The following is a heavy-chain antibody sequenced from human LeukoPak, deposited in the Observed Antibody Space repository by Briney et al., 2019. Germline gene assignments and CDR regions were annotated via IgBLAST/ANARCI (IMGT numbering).Heavy chain of an antibody. D-gene: IGHD3-22*01. Sequence: SETLSLTCTVSGGSIRSSSYYWGWIRQPPGKGLEWIGCIYYTGSTYYNPSLKSRVTISVDTSKNQFSLKLSSVTAADTAVYYCVREIVIRDSSGYPMDVWGKGTTVTVSS. CDR2: IYYTGST. CDR1: GGSIRSSSYY. V-gene: IGHV4-39*02. J-gene: IGHJ6*04. CDR3: VREIVIRDSSGYPMDV.